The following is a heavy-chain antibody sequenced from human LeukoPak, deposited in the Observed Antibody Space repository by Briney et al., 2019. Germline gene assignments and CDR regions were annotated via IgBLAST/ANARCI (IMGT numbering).Heavy chain of an antibody. CDR1: GGSISSSSYY. Sequence: SETLSLTCTVSGGSISSSSYYWGWIRQPPGKGLEWIGSIYYSGSTYYNPSLKSRVTISVDTSKNQFSLKLSSVTAADTAVYYCARDWVAVSTGTTWVDIWGQGTMVTVSS. V-gene: IGHV4-39*07. J-gene: IGHJ3*02. CDR2: IYYSGST. CDR3: ARDWVAVSTGTTWVDI. D-gene: IGHD1-1*01.